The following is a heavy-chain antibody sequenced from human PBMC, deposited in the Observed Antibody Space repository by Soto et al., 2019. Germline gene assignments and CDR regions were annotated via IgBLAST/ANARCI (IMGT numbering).Heavy chain of an antibody. CDR2: ISYDGSNK. CDR1: GFTFSSYA. Sequence: QVQLVESGGGVVKPGRSLRLSCAASGFTFSSYAMHWVRQAPGKGLEWVAVISYDGSNKYYADSVKGRLTISRDNSKNTLYLQMNSLRAEDTAVYYCARDATTVVTPYNWFDPWGQGTLVTVSS. V-gene: IGHV3-30-3*01. D-gene: IGHD4-17*01. CDR3: ARDATTVVTPYNWFDP. J-gene: IGHJ5*02.